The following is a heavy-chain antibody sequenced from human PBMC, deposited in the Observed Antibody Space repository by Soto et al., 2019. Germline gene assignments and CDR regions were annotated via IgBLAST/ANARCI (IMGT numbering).Heavy chain of an antibody. V-gene: IGHV3-23*01. Sequence: EVQLLESGGGLVQPGGSLRLSCAASGFTFSSYAMSWVRQAPGKGLEWVSAISGSGGSTYYADSVKGRFTISRDNSKNTLYLQMNSLRAEDTAVYYCAKGLYCSGGSCYYYYGMDVWGQGTTVTVSS. CDR1: GFTFSSYA. CDR3: AKGLYCSGGSCYYYYGMDV. CDR2: ISGSGGST. D-gene: IGHD2-15*01. J-gene: IGHJ6*02.